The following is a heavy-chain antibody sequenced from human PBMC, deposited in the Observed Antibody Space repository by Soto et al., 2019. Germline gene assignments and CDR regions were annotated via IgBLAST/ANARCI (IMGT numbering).Heavy chain of an antibody. J-gene: IGHJ4*02. CDR3: ARRSSGWYFDY. CDR2: ISGSGGRT. CDR1: GFTFSSYA. D-gene: IGHD6-19*01. Sequence: EVQLLESGGGLVQPGGSLRLSCAASGFTFSSYAMSWVRQAPGKGLEGVSAISGSGGRTYYADSVKGRFTISRDKSKNTLYLQMNSLRAEDTAVYYCARRSSGWYFDYWGQGTLVTVSS. V-gene: IGHV3-23*01.